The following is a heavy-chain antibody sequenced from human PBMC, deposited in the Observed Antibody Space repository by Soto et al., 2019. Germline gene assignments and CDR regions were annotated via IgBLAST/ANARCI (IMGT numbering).Heavy chain of an antibody. V-gene: IGHV1-18*01. D-gene: IGHD6-13*01. J-gene: IGHJ4*02. CDR2: ISAYNRNT. CDR1: GYTFTSYG. CDR3: ARHGNSRSWRPVSFEY. Sequence: GASVKVSCKASGYTFTSYGISWVRQAPGQGLEWMGWISAYNRNTNYAQKLQGRVTMTTDTSTSTAYMELRSLRSDDTAVYYCARHGNSRSWRPVSFEYWGQGTLVTVSS.